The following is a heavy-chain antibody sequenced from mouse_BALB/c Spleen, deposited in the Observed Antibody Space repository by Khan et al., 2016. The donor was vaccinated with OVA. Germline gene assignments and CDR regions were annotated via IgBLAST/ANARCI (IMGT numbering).Heavy chain of an antibody. CDR1: GFSLTPYG. J-gene: IGHJ4*01. CDR3: ARQPYYHYNILDY. Sequence: QVQLKESGPGLAAPSQSLSITCTISGFSLTPYGVHWVRQPPGKGLEWLAVIWSDGNTNYNSALKSRLTLTKDNSQSQVFLKMNSLQTDDTAIYFCARQPYYHYNILDYWGQGTSVTVAS. CDR2: IWSDGNT. D-gene: IGHD2-4*01. V-gene: IGHV2-6-1*01.